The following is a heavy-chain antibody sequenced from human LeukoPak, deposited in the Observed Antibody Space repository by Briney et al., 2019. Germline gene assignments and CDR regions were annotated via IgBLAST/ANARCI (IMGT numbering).Heavy chain of an antibody. CDR1: GGSFSGYY. CDR3: ARSRAEYFQH. V-gene: IGHV4-34*01. CDR2: INHSGST. J-gene: IGHJ1*01. Sequence: PSETLSLTCAAYGGSFSGYYWSWIRQPPGKGLEWIGEINHSGSTNYNPSLKSRVTISVDTSKNQFSLKLSSVTAADTAVYYCARSRAEYFQHWGQGTLVTVSS.